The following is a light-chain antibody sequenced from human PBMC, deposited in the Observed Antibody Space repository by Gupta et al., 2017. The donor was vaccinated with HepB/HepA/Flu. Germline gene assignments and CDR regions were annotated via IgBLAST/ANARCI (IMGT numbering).Light chain of an antibody. Sequence: DIVMTQSSDSLAVSLGERATINCKSSQSVLYSSNNKNYLAWYQPKPGQPPKVLIYWASTRESGVPDRFSGSGSEIYFTLTISSLQAEDVAVYYCQQYYTSPYTFGQGTKLEIK. V-gene: IGKV4-1*01. CDR2: WAS. CDR1: QSVLYSSNNKNY. CDR3: QQYYTSPYT. J-gene: IGKJ2*01.